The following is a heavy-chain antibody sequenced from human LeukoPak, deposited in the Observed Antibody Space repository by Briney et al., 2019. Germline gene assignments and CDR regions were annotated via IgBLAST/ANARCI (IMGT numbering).Heavy chain of an antibody. Sequence: GASVKVSCKASGYTFTSYAMHWVRQAPGQRLEWIGWINAGNGNTKYSQKFQGRVTITRDTSASTAYMELSSLRSEDTAVYYCARLDCSGGSCYSYFDYWGQGTLVTVSS. CDR3: ARLDCSGGSCYSYFDY. D-gene: IGHD2-15*01. CDR2: INAGNGNT. V-gene: IGHV1-3*01. J-gene: IGHJ4*02. CDR1: GYTFTSYA.